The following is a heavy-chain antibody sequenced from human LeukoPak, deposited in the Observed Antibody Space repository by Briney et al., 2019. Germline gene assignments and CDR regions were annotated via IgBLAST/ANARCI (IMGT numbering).Heavy chain of an antibody. CDR2: IYFSGST. D-gene: IGHD3-10*01. Sequence: SETLPLTCTVSGGSIRTTSYYWGWIRQSPGREPEWIGSIYFSGSTYYNPSLGNRVTISVDTSNNQFSLKLTSVTAADTAVYYCARGGTYWDYWGQGTLVTVSS. CDR3: ARGGTYWDY. V-gene: IGHV4-39*07. CDR1: GGSIRTTSYY. J-gene: IGHJ4*02.